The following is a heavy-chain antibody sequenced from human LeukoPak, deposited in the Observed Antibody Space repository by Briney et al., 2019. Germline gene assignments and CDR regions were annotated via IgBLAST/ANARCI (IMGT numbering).Heavy chain of an antibody. J-gene: IGHJ6*03. Sequence: ASVKVSCNASRGTFSSYAISWVRQAPGQGLEWMGGIIPIFGTANYAQKFQGRVTITADESTSTAYMELSSLRSEDTAVYYCARGRPSYCSSTSCQGDYYYYMDVWGKGTTVTVSS. D-gene: IGHD2-2*01. CDR2: IIPIFGTA. CDR1: RGTFSSYA. V-gene: IGHV1-69*13. CDR3: ARGRPSYCSSTSCQGDYYYYMDV.